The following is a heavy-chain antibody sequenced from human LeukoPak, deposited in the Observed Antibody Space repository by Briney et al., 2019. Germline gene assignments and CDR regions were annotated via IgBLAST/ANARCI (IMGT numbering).Heavy chain of an antibody. D-gene: IGHD6-13*01. J-gene: IGHJ4*02. Sequence: SETLSLTCAVSVGSISSYYGSWIRQPAGKGLEWIGRIYTSGSTNYNLPLKGRVTMSVDTTKKKFSLKLSCVTAADTAVYYCARASYSSSFFDYWGQGTLVTVSS. CDR2: IYTSGST. V-gene: IGHV4-4*07. CDR1: VGSISSYY. CDR3: ARASYSSSFFDY.